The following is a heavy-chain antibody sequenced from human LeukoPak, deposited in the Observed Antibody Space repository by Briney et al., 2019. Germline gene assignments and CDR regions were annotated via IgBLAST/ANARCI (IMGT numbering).Heavy chain of an antibody. J-gene: IGHJ6*03. CDR3: ARDGVLRFLEWSQKGMDV. Sequence: PSETLSLTCTVSGGSISSYYWNWVRQPPGKGLEWVGHIYYSGSTNYNPSLKSRVTISVDTSKNQFSLKLSSVTAADTAVYYCARDGVLRFLEWSQKGMDVWGKGTTVTVSS. V-gene: IGHV4-59*01. CDR2: IYYSGST. CDR1: GGSISSYY. D-gene: IGHD3-3*01.